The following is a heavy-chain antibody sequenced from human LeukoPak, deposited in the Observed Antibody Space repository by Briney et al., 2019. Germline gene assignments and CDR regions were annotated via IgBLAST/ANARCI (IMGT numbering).Heavy chain of an antibody. CDR1: GGSISSYY. Sequence: SETLSLTCTVSGGSISSYYWSWIRQPAGKGLEWIGRIYTSGSTNYNPSLKSRVTMSVDTSKNQFSLKLSSVTAADTAVYYCARERLGVLMVYARVAGTGSFDYWGQGTLVTVSS. CDR2: IYTSGST. D-gene: IGHD2-8*01. V-gene: IGHV4-4*07. CDR3: ARERLGVLMVYARVAGTGSFDY. J-gene: IGHJ4*02.